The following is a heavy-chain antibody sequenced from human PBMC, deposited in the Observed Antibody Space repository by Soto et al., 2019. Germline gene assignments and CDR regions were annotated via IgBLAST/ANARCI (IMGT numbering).Heavy chain of an antibody. CDR1: GGSIRDYY. D-gene: IGHD3-22*01. CDR2: IYYTGTT. CDR3: ARLGGYYQSLDS. V-gene: IGHV4-59*08. J-gene: IGHJ5*01. Sequence: ETLSLTCTVSGGSIRDYYWSWIRQSPGKGLEWIGYIYYTGTTRYNPSIKSRVTISVDSSKNQFSLNLRSVSAADTAVYYCARLGGYYQSLDSWGQGTLVTVSS.